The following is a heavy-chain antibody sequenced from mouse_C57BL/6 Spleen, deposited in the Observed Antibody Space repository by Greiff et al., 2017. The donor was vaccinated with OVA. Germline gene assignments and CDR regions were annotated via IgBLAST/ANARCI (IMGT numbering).Heavy chain of an antibody. CDR3: ARPAGYYAMDY. CDR2: IYPGSGNT. CDR1: GYSFTSYY. Sequence: QVQLQQSGPELVKPGASVKISCKASGYSFTSYYIHWVKQRPGQGLAWIGWIYPGSGNTKYNEKFKGKATLTADTSSSTAYMQRSSLTAEDSAVYYCARPAGYYAMDYWGQGTSVTVSS. V-gene: IGHV1-66*01. J-gene: IGHJ4*01.